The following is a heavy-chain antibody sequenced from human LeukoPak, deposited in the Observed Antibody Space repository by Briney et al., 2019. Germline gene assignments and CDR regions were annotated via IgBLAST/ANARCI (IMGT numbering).Heavy chain of an antibody. V-gene: IGHV4-59*08. J-gene: IGHJ4*02. CDR2: VTQSGAT. D-gene: IGHD6-19*01. CDR1: GASIRTYP. Sequence: KSSETLSLTCTVSGASIRTYPWNWIRQSPEKGLEWIGYVTQSGATNYRSSLKSRVTISADTSKNQLSLKLTSVTAADTAVYYCARWDDSAWAFGNWGPGTLVTVSS. CDR3: ARWDDSAWAFGN.